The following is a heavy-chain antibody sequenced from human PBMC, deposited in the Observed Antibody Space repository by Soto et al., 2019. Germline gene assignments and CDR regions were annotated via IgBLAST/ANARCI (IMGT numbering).Heavy chain of an antibody. D-gene: IGHD5-12*01. J-gene: IGHJ4*02. CDR1: GGSVSSGSYY. V-gene: IGHV4-61*01. Sequence: SETLSLTCTVSGGSVSSGSYYWSWIRQPPGKGLEWIGYIYYSGSTNYNPSLKSRVTISVDTSKNQFSLKLSSVTAADTAVYYCARVWSEMATTDYYFDYWGQGTLVTVSS. CDR2: IYYSGST. CDR3: ARVWSEMATTDYYFDY.